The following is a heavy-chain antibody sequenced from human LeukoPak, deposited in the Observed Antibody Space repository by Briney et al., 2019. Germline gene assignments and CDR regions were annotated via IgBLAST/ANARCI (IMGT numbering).Heavy chain of an antibody. Sequence: GGSLRLSCAASGFTFSNAWMSWVRQAPGKGLEWVGRIKSKTDGGTTGYAAPVKGRFTISRDDSRNTLYLQMNSLKTEDTAVYYCTTGGPWELTAFDYWGQGTLVTVSS. CDR2: IKSKTDGGTT. CDR3: TTGGPWELTAFDY. CDR1: GFTFSNAW. D-gene: IGHD1-26*01. V-gene: IGHV3-15*01. J-gene: IGHJ4*02.